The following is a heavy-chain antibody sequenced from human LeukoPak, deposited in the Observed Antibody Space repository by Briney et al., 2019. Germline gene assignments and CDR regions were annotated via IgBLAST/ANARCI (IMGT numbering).Heavy chain of an antibody. Sequence: SVKVSCKASGGTFSSYAISWVRQAPGQGLEWMGGVIPIFGTANYAQKFQGRVTITADESTSTAYMELSSLRSEDTAVYYCARDLLSPGVTTGVDAFDIWGQGTMVTVSS. J-gene: IGHJ3*02. D-gene: IGHD4-17*01. CDR3: ARDLLSPGVTTGVDAFDI. CDR2: VIPIFGTA. V-gene: IGHV1-69*13. CDR1: GGTFSSYA.